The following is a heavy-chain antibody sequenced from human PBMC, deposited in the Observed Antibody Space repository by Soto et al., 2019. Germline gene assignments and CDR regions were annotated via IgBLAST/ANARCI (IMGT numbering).Heavy chain of an antibody. Sequence: QVQLVQSGAEVKKPGSSVKVSCKASGGTFSNYAISWVRQAPGQGLEWMGGIIPSFATTKYAQNFQGRVTSTADESTSTSYMELSSLTFEDTAIYFCAGGNSKAYMVEGMGYFYYGMDVWGEGTTVTVSS. CDR3: AGGNSKAYMVEGMGYFYYGMDV. CDR1: GGTFSNYA. J-gene: IGHJ6*04. CDR2: IIPSFATT. D-gene: IGHD2-15*01. V-gene: IGHV1-69*01.